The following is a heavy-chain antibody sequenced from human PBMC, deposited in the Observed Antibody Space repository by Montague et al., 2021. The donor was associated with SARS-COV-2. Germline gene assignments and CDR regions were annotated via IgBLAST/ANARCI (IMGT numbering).Heavy chain of an antibody. J-gene: IGHJ5*02. D-gene: IGHD3-22*01. Sequence: SETLSLTRAVYGGSVSDYYWSWIRQPPGKGLEWIGEINHSGSTNXNPSLKSRVTTSVDTSKNQFSLKLTSVTAADTAVYYCARGPRITMVVVVITGIWLDPWGQGTLVTVSS. V-gene: IGHV4-34*01. CDR3: ARGPRITMVVVVITGIWLDP. CDR1: GGSVSDYY. CDR2: INHSGST.